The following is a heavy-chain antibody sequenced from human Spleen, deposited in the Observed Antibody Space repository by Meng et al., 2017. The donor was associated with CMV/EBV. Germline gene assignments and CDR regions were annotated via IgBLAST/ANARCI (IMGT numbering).Heavy chain of an antibody. CDR1: GGSVSSGSYY. D-gene: IGHD6-6*01. V-gene: IGHV4-61*01. CDR2: IYYSGST. CDR3: ARQIAARPDY. Sequence: SETLSLTCTVSGGSVSSGSYYWSWIRQPPGKGLEWIGYIYYSGSTNYNPSLKSRVTISVDTSKNQFTLKLSSVTAADTAVYYCARQIAARPDYWGQGTLVTVSS. J-gene: IGHJ4*02.